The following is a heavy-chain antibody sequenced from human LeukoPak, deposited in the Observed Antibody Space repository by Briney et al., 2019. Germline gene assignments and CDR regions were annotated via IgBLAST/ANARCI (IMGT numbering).Heavy chain of an antibody. Sequence: SETLSLTCAVYGGSFSGYYWSWIRQPPGKGLEWIGEINHSGSTNYNPSLKSRVTISVDTSKNQFSLKLSSVTAADTAVYYCASGPDGYNPFDYWGQGTLVTVSS. J-gene: IGHJ4*02. CDR3: ASGPDGYNPFDY. D-gene: IGHD5-24*01. CDR2: INHSGST. V-gene: IGHV4-34*01. CDR1: GGSFSGYY.